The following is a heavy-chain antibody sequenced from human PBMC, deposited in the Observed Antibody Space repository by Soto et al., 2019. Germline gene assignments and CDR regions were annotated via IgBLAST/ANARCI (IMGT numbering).Heavy chain of an antibody. D-gene: IGHD6-13*01. CDR3: VRRHVSATGIDWFDP. CDR1: GYTFTSYC. J-gene: IGHJ5*02. CDR2: INAANGDT. V-gene: IGHV1-3*01. Sequence: ASVKVSCKASGYTFTSYCIHWVLQAPGQRLEWMEWINAANGDTKYSPKFQGRVTITRDTSASTAYMELSSLRSEDTAVYYCVRRHVSATGIDWFDPWGLGTLVTVS.